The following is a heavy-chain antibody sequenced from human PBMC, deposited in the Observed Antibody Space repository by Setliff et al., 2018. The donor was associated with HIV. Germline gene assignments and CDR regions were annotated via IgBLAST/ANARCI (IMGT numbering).Heavy chain of an antibody. CDR1: GGSISSYY. J-gene: IGHJ6*03. D-gene: IGHD3-22*01. CDR3: ARGPGHDSSGYYYDYYYMDV. V-gene: IGHV4-4*08. Sequence: SETLSLTCTVSGGSISSYYWSWIRQPPGKGLEWIEYIYTSGSTNYNPSLKSRVTISVDTSKNQFSLKLSSVTAADTAVYYCARGPGHDSSGYYYDYYYMDVWGKGTTVTVSS. CDR2: IYTSGST.